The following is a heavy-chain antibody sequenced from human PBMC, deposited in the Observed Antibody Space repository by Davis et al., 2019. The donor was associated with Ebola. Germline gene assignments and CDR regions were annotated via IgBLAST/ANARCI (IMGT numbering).Heavy chain of an antibody. CDR3: ARGGGFDY. CDR2: INPNSGGT. Sequence: ASVQVTCMASGYSFPAYYIHWVRQPPGQGLDWMGRINPNSGGTNYAQKLQGRVTMTTDTSTSTAYMELRSLRSDDTAVYYCARGGGFDYWGQGTLVTVSS. CDR1: GYSFPAYY. V-gene: IGHV1-2*06. D-gene: IGHD3-16*01. J-gene: IGHJ4*02.